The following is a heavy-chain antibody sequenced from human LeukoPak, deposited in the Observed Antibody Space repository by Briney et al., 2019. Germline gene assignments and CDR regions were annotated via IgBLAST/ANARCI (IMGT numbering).Heavy chain of an antibody. CDR3: ANRARHYYDSSGYYHLEY. D-gene: IGHD3-22*01. V-gene: IGHV3-23*01. J-gene: IGHJ4*02. Sequence: PGGSLRLSCAASGFTFSTYVMSWVRQAPGKGLEWVSSISGSGGSTYYADSVKGRFTISRDNSKNTLYLQMNSLRAEDTAVYYCANRARHYYDSSGYYHLEYWGQGTLVTVSS. CDR1: GFTFSTYV. CDR2: ISGSGGST.